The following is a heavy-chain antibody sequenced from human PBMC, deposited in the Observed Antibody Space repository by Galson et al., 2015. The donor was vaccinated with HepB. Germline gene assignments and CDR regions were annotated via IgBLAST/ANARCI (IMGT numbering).Heavy chain of an antibody. CDR2: IYSGGST. V-gene: IGHV3-53*04. Sequence: SLRLSCAASGFTVSSNYMSWVRQAPGKGLEWVSVIYSGGSTYYADSVKGRFTISRHNSKNTLYLQMNSLRAEDTAVYYCARGGYSSINTMDYWGQGTLVTVSS. J-gene: IGHJ4*02. D-gene: IGHD6-13*01. CDR1: GFTVSSNY. CDR3: ARGGYSSINTMDY.